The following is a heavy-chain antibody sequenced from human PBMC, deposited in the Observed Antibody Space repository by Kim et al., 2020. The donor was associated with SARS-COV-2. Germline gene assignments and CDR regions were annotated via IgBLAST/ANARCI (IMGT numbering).Heavy chain of an antibody. V-gene: IGHV3-23*01. CDR3: AKGYNSVWFFDY. D-gene: IGHD6-19*01. Sequence: YADSGKGRFTISRDDSKNTVDLQMNSLRAEDTAVYYCAKGYNSVWFFDYWGQGALITVSS. J-gene: IGHJ4*02.